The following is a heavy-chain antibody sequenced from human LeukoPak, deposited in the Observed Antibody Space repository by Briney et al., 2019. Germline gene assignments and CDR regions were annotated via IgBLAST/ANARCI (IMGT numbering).Heavy chain of an antibody. CDR1: GGSISSTGYY. CDR2: IDNSGST. CDR3: ARDCEFCDLLFYMNV. V-gene: IGHV4-61*09. D-gene: IGHD3-16*01. J-gene: IGHJ6*03. Sequence: PSETLSLTCTVSGGSISSTGYYWTWIRQPAGKGQEWIGHIDNSGSTNCNPSLKSRVTISVDTSKNQFSLNLTSVTAADTAVYYCARDCEFCDLLFYMNVWGKGTTVTVSS.